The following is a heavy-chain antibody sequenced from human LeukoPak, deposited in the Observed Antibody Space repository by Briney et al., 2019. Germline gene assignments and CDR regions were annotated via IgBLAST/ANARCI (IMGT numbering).Heavy chain of an antibody. J-gene: IGHJ3*02. CDR3: AREKGNYYDYYPVPTRGDAFDI. Sequence: GGSLRLSCAASGFTFSSYAMHWVRQAPGKGLEWVAVITYDGSNKYYADSVKGRFTISRDNSKNTLYLQMNSLRAEDTAVYYCAREKGNYYDYYPVPTRGDAFDIWGQGTMVTVSS. CDR1: GFTFSSYA. D-gene: IGHD3-22*01. V-gene: IGHV3-30-3*01. CDR2: ITYDGSNK.